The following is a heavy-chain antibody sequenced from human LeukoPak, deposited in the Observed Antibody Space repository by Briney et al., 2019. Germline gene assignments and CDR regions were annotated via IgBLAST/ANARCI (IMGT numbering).Heavy chain of an antibody. V-gene: IGHV4-39*07. CDR1: GGSISSSSYY. CDR3: ARAMGLAYCGGDCHPDWFDP. J-gene: IGHJ5*02. D-gene: IGHD2-21*02. Sequence: PSETLSLTCTVSGGSISSSSYYWGWIRQPPGKGLEWIGSIYYSGSTYYNPSLKSRVTISVDTSKNQFSLKLSSVTAADTAVYYCARAMGLAYCGGDCHPDWFDPWGQGTLVTVSS. CDR2: IYYSGST.